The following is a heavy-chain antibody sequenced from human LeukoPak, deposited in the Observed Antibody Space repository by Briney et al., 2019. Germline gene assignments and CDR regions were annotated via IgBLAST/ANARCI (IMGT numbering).Heavy chain of an antibody. Sequence: GGSLRLSCAASGFTFSSYAMHRVRQAPGKGLEYVSAISSNGGATYYANSVKGRFTISRDNSKNTLYLQMGSLRAEDMAIYYCARRMIAPGLNDYWGQGTLVTVSS. V-gene: IGHV3-64*01. D-gene: IGHD2-21*01. CDR2: ISSNGGAT. CDR3: ARRMIAPGLNDY. CDR1: GFTFSSYA. J-gene: IGHJ4*02.